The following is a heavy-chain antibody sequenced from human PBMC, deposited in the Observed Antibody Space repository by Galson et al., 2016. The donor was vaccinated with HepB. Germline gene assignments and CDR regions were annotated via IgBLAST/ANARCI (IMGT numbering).Heavy chain of an antibody. J-gene: IGHJ6*02. CDR2: INSDGSST. Sequence: SLRLSCAASGFTFTSHWMHWVRQAPGKGLVWVSRINSDGSSTKYADSVKGRFTISRDNAKNTLYLQMNSLRAEDTAVYYCARDPGFRNGMNVWGQGTTVTVSS. CDR3: ARDPGFRNGMNV. CDR1: GFTFTSHW. V-gene: IGHV3-74*03.